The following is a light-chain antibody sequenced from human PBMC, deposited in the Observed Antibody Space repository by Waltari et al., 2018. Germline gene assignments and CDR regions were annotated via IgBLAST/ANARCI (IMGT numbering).Light chain of an antibody. V-gene: IGKV3-20*01. J-gene: IGKJ4*01. CDR1: QTISSIS. CDR2: GTS. Sequence: EIVLTQSPGTLSLSPGEGAALSCRASQTISSISLTWYQQKTGQAPSLLTSGTSSRATGIPDRFSGSGSGTDFTLTIRRLDPEDFAVYYCQQYDGSTVTFGGGTKVEVK. CDR3: QQYDGSTVT.